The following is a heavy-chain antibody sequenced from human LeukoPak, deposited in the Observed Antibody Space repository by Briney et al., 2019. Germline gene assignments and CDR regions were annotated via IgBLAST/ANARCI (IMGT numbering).Heavy chain of an antibody. J-gene: IGHJ4*02. D-gene: IGHD2-8*01. Sequence: ASVKVSCKASGGTFSSYAISWVRQAPGQGLEWMGGIIPIFGTANYAQKFQGRVTITADESTSTAYMELRSLRSDDTAVYYCARGGGYNDDTNAHKGYHFDHWGQGTLVTVSS. CDR3: ARGGGYNDDTNAHKGYHFDH. CDR2: IIPIFGTA. V-gene: IGHV1-69*13. CDR1: GGTFSSYA.